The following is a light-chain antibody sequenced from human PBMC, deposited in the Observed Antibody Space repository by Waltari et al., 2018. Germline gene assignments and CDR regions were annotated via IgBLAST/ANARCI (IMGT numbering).Light chain of an antibody. CDR3: QQSYSTPRT. CDR1: KSISSY. Sequence: DIQMTQSPSSLSASVGDRVTTPCRASKSISSYLNWFQQKPGKAPKLLIYAASSLQSGVPSRFSGSGSGTDFTLTISSLQPEDFATYYCQQSYSTPRTFGQGTKVEIK. V-gene: IGKV1-39*01. CDR2: AAS. J-gene: IGKJ1*01.